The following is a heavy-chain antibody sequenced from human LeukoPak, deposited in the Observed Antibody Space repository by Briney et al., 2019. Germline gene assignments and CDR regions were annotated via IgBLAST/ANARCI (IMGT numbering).Heavy chain of an antibody. CDR1: GGSISSDH. Sequence: SETLSLTCTVSGGSISSDHWSWIRQPPGKGLEWIGYIYYSGSTNYNPSLKSRVTISIDTSKNQFSLKVSSVTAADTAVYYCARTFSSSWLDYWGQGPLVTVSS. CDR3: ARTFSSSWLDY. CDR2: IYYSGST. V-gene: IGHV4-59*01. J-gene: IGHJ4*02. D-gene: IGHD6-13*01.